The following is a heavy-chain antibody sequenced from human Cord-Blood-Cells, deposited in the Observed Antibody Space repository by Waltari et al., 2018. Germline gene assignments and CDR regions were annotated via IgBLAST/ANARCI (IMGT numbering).Heavy chain of an antibody. CDR2: IYSGGST. CDR1: GFTVSSNY. Sequence: EVQLVESGGGLIQPGGSLRLSCAASGFTVSSNYMSVVRRAPGKGLEWVSVIYSGGSTYYADSVKGRFTISRDNSKNTLYLQMNSLRAEDTAVYYCASAGYNWGSDYFDYWGQGTLVTVSS. CDR3: ASAGYNWGSDYFDY. D-gene: IGHD1-20*01. V-gene: IGHV3-53*01. J-gene: IGHJ4*02.